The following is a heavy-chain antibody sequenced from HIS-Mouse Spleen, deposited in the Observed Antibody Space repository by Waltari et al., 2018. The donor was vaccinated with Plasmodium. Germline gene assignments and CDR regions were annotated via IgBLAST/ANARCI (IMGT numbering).Heavy chain of an antibody. D-gene: IGHD1-20*01. CDR2: ISYDGSNK. CDR3: AKYNWGPDY. Sequence: QVQLVESGGGVVQPGRSLRLSCAASGFTFSSYAMHWVRQAPGKGLEWVAVISYDGSNKYYADSVKGLFTISRDNSKNTLYLQMNSLRAEDTAVYYCAKYNWGPDYWGQGTLVTVSS. V-gene: IGHV3-30*04. CDR1: GFTFSSYA. J-gene: IGHJ4*02.